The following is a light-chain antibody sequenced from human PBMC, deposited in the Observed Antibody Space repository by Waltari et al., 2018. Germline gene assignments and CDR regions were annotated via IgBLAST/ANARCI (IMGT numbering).Light chain of an antibody. CDR1: QSVLYSSNNKNY. CDR2: WAS. Sequence: DIVMTQSPDSLAVSLGQRATINSKSSQSVLYSSNNKNYLAWYQQKPGQPPKLPIYWASTREAGVPDRFSGSGSGTDFTLTISSLQAEDVAVYYCQQYYSTPPTFGQGTKVEIK. V-gene: IGKV4-1*01. CDR3: QQYYSTPPT. J-gene: IGKJ1*01.